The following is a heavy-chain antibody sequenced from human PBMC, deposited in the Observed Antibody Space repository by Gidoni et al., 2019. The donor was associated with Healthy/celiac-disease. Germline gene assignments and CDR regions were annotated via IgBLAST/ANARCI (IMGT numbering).Heavy chain of an antibody. CDR2: INHSGST. Sequence: QVQLQQWGAGLLKPSETLSLTCAVYGGSFSGYYWSWIRQPPGKGLEWIGEINHSGSTNYNPSLKSRVTISVDTSKNQFSLKRSSVTAADTAVYYCAVDIVVVPAAVSYWGQGTLVTVSS. J-gene: IGHJ4*02. CDR1: GGSFSGYY. V-gene: IGHV4-34*01. CDR3: AVDIVVVPAAVSY. D-gene: IGHD2-2*03.